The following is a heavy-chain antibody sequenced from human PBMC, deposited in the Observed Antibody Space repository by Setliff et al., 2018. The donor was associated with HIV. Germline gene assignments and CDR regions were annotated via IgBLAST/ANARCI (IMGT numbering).Heavy chain of an antibody. D-gene: IGHD5-12*01. Sequence: SETLSLTCAVYGGSFSGYYWSWIRQPPGKGLEWIGEINHSGSTNYNPSLKSRVTISVGTSKNQFSLKLSSVTAADTAVYYCARASNMDIVTTILYYFDYWGQGTLVTVSS. V-gene: IGHV4-34*01. CDR3: ARASNMDIVTTILYYFDY. CDR2: INHSGST. CDR1: GGSFSGYY. J-gene: IGHJ4*02.